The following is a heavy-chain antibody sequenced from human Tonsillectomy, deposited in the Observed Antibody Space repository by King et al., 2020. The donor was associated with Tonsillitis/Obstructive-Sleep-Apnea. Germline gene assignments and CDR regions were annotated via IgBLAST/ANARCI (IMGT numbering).Heavy chain of an antibody. CDR3: ARLTTTTSNYFDY. Sequence: QLVQSGAEVKKPGESLKISCKASGYTFSNYWIGWVRQTPGNGPEWMGLNYPGDSDTRYSPSFQGHVTFSADKSISTAYLQWSSLKASDTAMYFCARLTTTTSNYFDYWGQGTLVTVSA. V-gene: IGHV5-51*01. J-gene: IGHJ4*02. CDR2: NYPGDSDT. D-gene: IGHD5-24*01. CDR1: GYTFSNYW.